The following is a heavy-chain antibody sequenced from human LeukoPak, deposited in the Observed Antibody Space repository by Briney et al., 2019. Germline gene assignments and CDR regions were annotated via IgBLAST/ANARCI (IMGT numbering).Heavy chain of an antibody. CDR2: MNPNSGNT. V-gene: IGHV1-8*01. CDR3: ARAYYDFWSGYSTFDY. Sequence: ASVKVSCKASGYTFTSYDINWVRQATGQGLEWMGWMNPNSGNTGYAQKFQGRVTMTRNTSISTAYMELSSLRSEDTAVYYCARAYYDFWSGYSTFDYWGQGTLVTVSS. J-gene: IGHJ4*02. CDR1: GYTFTSYD. D-gene: IGHD3-3*01.